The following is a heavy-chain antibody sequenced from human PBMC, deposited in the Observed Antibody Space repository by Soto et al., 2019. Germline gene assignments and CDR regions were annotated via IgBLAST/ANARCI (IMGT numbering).Heavy chain of an antibody. CDR3: SRSLDS. J-gene: IGHJ4*02. V-gene: IGHV3-7*01. CDR2: INPDGSEK. CDR1: GFAFGSFW. Sequence: PGGSLRLSCAASGFAFGSFWMDWVRQAPGQGLEWVANINPDGSEKHYVDSVKGRFTISRDNAKNSLYLHMSSLTAEDSALYYCSRSLDSWGQGTRVTVSS.